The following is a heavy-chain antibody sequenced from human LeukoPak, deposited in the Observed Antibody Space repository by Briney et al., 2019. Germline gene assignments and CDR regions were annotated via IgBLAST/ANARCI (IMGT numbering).Heavy chain of an antibody. CDR1: GYTFTSYG. CDR2: ISAYNGNT. J-gene: IGHJ6*03. D-gene: IGHD3-3*01. CDR3: ARAGHYDFWSGYYVPGNYYYHYMDV. Sequence: ASVKVSCKASGYTFTSYGISWVRQAPGQGLEWMGWISAYNGNTNYAQKLQGRVTMTTDTSTSTAYMELRSLRSDDTAVYYCARAGHYDFWSGYYVPGNYYYHYMDVWGKGTTVTVSS. V-gene: IGHV1-18*01.